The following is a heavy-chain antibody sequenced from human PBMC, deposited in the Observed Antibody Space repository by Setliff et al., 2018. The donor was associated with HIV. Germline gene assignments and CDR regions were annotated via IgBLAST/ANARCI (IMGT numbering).Heavy chain of an antibody. J-gene: IGHJ4*02. CDR3: ARGGVEQWLVWNQGAGFY. Sequence: ASVKVSCKASGYTFTSYCISWVRQAPGQGLEWMGWMNPNSGNTGYAQKFQGRVTMTRNTSISTAYMELSSLRSEDTAVYYCARGGVEQWLVWNQGAGFYWGQGTLVTVSS. CDR2: MNPNSGNT. CDR1: GYTFTSYC. D-gene: IGHD6-19*01. V-gene: IGHV1-8*02.